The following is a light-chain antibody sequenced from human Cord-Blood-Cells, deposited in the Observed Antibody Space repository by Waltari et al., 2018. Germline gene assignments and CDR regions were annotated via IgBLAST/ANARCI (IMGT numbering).Light chain of an antibody. Sequence: SYELTQPPSVSVSPGQPASITCSGDKLGDKYAGWYQQKPGQSPVLVIYQDSKRPSGVPERFSGSNAGKTATLTISGTQAMDEDDDYGQAWDSSTAGFGGGTRLTVL. CDR2: QDS. V-gene: IGLV3-1*01. J-gene: IGLJ2*01. CDR1: KLGDKY. CDR3: QAWDSSTAG.